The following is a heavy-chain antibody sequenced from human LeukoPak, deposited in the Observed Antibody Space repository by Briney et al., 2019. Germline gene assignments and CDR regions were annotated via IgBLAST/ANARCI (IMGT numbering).Heavy chain of an antibody. Sequence: SETLSLTCTVSGGSISSGSYYWSWIRQPAGKGLEWIGRIYTSGSTNYNPSLKSRVTISVDTSKNQFSLKLSSVTAADTAVYYCARIPGVMDYWGQGTLVTVSS. D-gene: IGHD2-21*01. CDR1: GGSISSGSYY. J-gene: IGHJ4*02. CDR3: ARIPGVMDY. CDR2: IYTSGST. V-gene: IGHV4-61*02.